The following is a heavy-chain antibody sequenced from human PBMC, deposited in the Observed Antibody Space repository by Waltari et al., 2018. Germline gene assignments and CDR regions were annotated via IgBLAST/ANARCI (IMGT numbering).Heavy chain of an antibody. D-gene: IGHD4-17*01. V-gene: IGHV3-48*03. J-gene: IGHJ4*02. Sequence: EVQLVESGGGLVQPGGSLRLCCAASGFTVSSYDMNWVRQAPGQGLEGVSYISSSGSTIYYADSVKGRFTIARDNAKNSLYLEKNSLRAEDTAGYYCARLKRKEGDYGFDYWGQGTLVTVSS. CDR3: ARLKRKEGDYGFDY. CDR2: ISSSGSTI. CDR1: GFTVSSYD.